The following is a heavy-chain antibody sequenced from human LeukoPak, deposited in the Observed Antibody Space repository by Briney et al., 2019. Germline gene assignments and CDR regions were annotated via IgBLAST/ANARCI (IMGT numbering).Heavy chain of an antibody. Sequence: ASVKVSCKASGYTFSNYHIHWVRQAPGQGIEWMGWMNPNSGNTGYAQKFQGRVTMTRNTSISTAYMELSSLRSEDTAVYYCARRPKRDGHFDIWGQGTMVTVSS. V-gene: IGHV1-8*02. CDR1: GYTFSNYH. CDR2: MNPNSGNT. J-gene: IGHJ3*02. D-gene: IGHD5-24*01. CDR3: ARRPKRDGHFDI.